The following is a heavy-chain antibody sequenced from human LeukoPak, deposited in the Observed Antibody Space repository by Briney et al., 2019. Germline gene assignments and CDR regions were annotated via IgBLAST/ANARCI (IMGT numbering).Heavy chain of an antibody. V-gene: IGHV3-30*04. D-gene: IGHD6-19*01. CDR3: ARPPEQWLVLGYFDY. J-gene: IGHJ4*02. CDR1: GFTFSSYA. CDR2: ISYDGSNK. Sequence: GGSLRLSCAASGFTFSSYAMHWVRQAPGKGLEWVAVISYDGSNKYYADSVKGRFTISRDNSKNTLYLQMNSLRAEDTAVYYCARPPEQWLVLGYFDYWGQGTLVTVSP.